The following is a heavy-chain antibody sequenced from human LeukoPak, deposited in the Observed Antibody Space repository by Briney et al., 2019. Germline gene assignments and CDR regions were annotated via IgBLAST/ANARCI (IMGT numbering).Heavy chain of an antibody. Sequence: GESLKISCKGSGYSFTSYWIGWVRQVPGKGLEWMGIIYPGDSDTRYSPSFQRQVTISADKSISTAYLQWGSLKASDTAMYYCARAAYYDILTGEPNAFDIWGQGTMVTVSS. CDR1: GYSFTSYW. D-gene: IGHD3-9*01. V-gene: IGHV5-51*01. CDR2: IYPGDSDT. J-gene: IGHJ3*02. CDR3: ARAAYYDILTGEPNAFDI.